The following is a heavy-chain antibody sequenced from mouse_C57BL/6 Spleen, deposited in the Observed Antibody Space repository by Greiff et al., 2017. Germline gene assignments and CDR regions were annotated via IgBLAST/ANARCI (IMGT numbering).Heavy chain of an antibody. D-gene: IGHD2-4*01. CDR1: GFSLTSYG. CDR3: AKGVRYDYDPSYAMDY. Sequence: VQLQESGPGLVAPSQSLSITCTVSGFSLTSYGVSWVRQPPGQGLEWLGVIWGDGSTNSHSALISRLSIGKDNAKSPVFLQLNSLQTDDTATYYGAKGVRYDYDPSYAMDYWGQGTSVTVSS. V-gene: IGHV2-3*01. J-gene: IGHJ4*01. CDR2: IWGDGST.